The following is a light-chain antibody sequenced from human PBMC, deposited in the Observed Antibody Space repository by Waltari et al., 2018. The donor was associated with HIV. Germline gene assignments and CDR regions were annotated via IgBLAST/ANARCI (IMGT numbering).Light chain of an antibody. CDR1: NIGSKN. CDR3: QVWDSSTGV. Sequence: SYELTQPLSVSVALGQTARITCGGNNIGSKNVHWYQHKPGLAPVLVIYRDSNRPSGIPARFSASKSGNTATLTISRAQAGDEADYYCQVWDSSTGVFGGGTKLTFL. J-gene: IGLJ2*01. CDR2: RDS. V-gene: IGLV3-9*01.